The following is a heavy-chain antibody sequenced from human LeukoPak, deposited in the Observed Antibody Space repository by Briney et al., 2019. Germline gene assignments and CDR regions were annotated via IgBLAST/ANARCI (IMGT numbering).Heavy chain of an antibody. CDR1: GYTFTTYP. CDR3: ARVVNQGGEFPENFDY. D-gene: IGHD3-16*01. J-gene: IGHJ4*02. CDR2: INTKTGNP. Sequence: ASVKVSCKASGYTFTTYPMNWVRQAPGQGLEWMGWINTKTGNPTYAQGFTGRFVFSLDTSVSTAYLQISSLKAEDTAVYYCARVVNQGGEFPENFDYWGQGALVIVSS. V-gene: IGHV7-4-1*02.